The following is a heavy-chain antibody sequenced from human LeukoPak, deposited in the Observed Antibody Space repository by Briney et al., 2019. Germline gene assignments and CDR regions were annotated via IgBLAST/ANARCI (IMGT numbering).Heavy chain of an antibody. CDR2: ISDNGGGT. J-gene: IGHJ6*02. Sequence: GGSLRLSCTASGFTFSDYAMSWVRQAPGEGLEWVSSISDNGGGTYYADSVKGRFTISRDNSKNTLFLQMNSLRAEDTAIYYCAKAQVPDFWSGYYYYGLDVWGQGTTVTVSS. D-gene: IGHD3-3*01. CDR1: GFTFSDYA. V-gene: IGHV3-23*01. CDR3: AKAQVPDFWSGYYYYGLDV.